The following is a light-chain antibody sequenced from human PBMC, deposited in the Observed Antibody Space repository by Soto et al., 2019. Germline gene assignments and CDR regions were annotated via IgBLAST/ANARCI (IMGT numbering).Light chain of an antibody. J-gene: IGLJ1*01. V-gene: IGLV2-14*01. CDR2: DVS. Sequence: QSVLTQPASVSGSPGQSITISCTGTNRDIVGYNYVSWYQQHAGKAPKLMIYDVSNRPSGASNCFSGSKSGNTASLTISGLQAEDEADYYCSSYTGSSTLYVFGTGTQLTVL. CDR3: SSYTGSSTLYV. CDR1: NRDIVGYNY.